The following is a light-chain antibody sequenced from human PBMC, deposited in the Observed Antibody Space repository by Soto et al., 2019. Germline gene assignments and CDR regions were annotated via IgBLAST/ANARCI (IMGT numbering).Light chain of an antibody. CDR1: SSDVGGYNY. Sequence: QSALTQPPSASGSPGPSVTISCTGTSSDVGGYNYVSWYQKHPGKAPKLMIFEVSVLPSVVPDRYAGSKSGNTASLTVSGIQAEHEADYYRSSYAGSNNVVLGGGTQLTVL. J-gene: IGLJ2*01. V-gene: IGLV2-8*01. CDR2: EVS. CDR3: SSYAGSNNVV.